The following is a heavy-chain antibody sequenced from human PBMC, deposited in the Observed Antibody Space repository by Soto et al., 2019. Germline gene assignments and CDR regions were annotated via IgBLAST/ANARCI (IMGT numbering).Heavy chain of an antibody. CDR3: ARDLASSHVHHHAFDI. J-gene: IGHJ3*02. Sequence: LSLTCTVPCGSLSRGIYYCNWIRQLAGKGLERFEYIYYTGSTYYNPPHERRVTISVDTSKNQFSLRLSSVTAANTAVYYCARDLASSHVHHHAFDIWGQGKMVTVSS. CDR2: IYYTGST. V-gene: IGHV4-31*03. D-gene: IGHD2-15*01. CDR1: CGSLSRGIYY.